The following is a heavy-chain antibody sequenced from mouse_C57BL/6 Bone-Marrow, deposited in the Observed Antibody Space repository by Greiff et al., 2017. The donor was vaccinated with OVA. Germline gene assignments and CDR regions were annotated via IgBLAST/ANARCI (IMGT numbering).Heavy chain of an antibody. D-gene: IGHD1-1*01. CDR2: IYPGSGNN. CDR3: ARDYYGSPLYYFDY. J-gene: IGHJ2*01. Sequence: QVQLQQSGAELVRPGASVKLSCKASGYTFTDYYINWVKQRPGQGLEWIARIYPGSGNNYYNEKFKGKATLTAEKSSSTAYMQLSSLTSEDSAVYFCARDYYGSPLYYFDYWGQGTTLTVSS. V-gene: IGHV1-76*01. CDR1: GYTFTDYY.